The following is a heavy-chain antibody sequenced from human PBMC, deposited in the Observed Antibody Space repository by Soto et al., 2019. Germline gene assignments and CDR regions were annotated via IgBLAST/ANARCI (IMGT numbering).Heavy chain of an antibody. CDR1: GGSFSGYY. Sequence: SETLSLTCAVYGGSFSGYYWSWIRQPPGKGLEWIGEINHSGSTNYNPSLKSRVTISVDTSKNQFSLKLSSVTAADTAVYYCARGAKNWFDPWGQGTLVTVSS. J-gene: IGHJ5*02. CDR3: ARGAKNWFDP. V-gene: IGHV4-34*01. CDR2: INHSGST.